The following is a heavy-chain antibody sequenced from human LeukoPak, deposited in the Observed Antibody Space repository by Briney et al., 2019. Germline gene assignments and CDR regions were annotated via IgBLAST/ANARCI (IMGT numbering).Heavy chain of an antibody. V-gene: IGHV4-59*01. D-gene: IGHD3-10*01. Sequence: SETLSLTCTVSGGSISSYYWSWIRQPPGKGLEWIGCIYYSGSTNYNPSLKSRVTISVDTSKNQFSLKLSSVTAADTAVYYCARSPYGSGSFKNWFDPWGQGTLVTVSS. CDR3: ARSPYGSGSFKNWFDP. CDR2: IYYSGST. CDR1: GGSISSYY. J-gene: IGHJ5*02.